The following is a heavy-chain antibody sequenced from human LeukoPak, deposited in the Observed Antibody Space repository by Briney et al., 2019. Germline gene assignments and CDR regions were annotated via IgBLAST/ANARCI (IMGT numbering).Heavy chain of an antibody. Sequence: GESLNISCKDSGHNSATHYINWVRQMPGKGLEWMGRIDPDDSYTNYSPAFQGHVTMSADKSSRTAYLQWSSLEASDTAMYYCARRPGGVLADTDFFESWGQGTLVIVSS. CDR1: GHNSATHY. CDR3: ARRPGGVLADTDFFES. CDR2: IDPDDSYT. V-gene: IGHV5-10-1*01. J-gene: IGHJ4*02. D-gene: IGHD3-16*01.